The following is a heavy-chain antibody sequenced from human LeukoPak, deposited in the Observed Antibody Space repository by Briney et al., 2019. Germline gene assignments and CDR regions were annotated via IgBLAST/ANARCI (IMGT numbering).Heavy chain of an antibody. CDR1: GGSISSGGYS. Sequence: PSETLSLTCAVSGGSISSGGYSWSWVRQPPGKGLEWIGYIYHSGSTNYNPSLKSRVTISVDRSKNQFSLKLSSVTAADTAVYYCARVPPQTIWFGELLSGNAFDIWGQGTMVTVSS. V-gene: IGHV4-30-2*01. CDR2: IYHSGST. CDR3: ARVPPQTIWFGELLSGNAFDI. J-gene: IGHJ3*02. D-gene: IGHD3-10*01.